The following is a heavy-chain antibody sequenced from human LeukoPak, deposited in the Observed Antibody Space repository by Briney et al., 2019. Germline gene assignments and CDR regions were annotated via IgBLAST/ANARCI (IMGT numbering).Heavy chain of an antibody. J-gene: IGHJ4*02. Sequence: SETLSLTCTVPGDSVSSASYYWSWIRQPPGKGLEWIGYIYYSGSTKYNPSLKSRVTISVETSKNQFSLKLSSVTAADTAVYYCARTQYCSGAACYFGYFDSWGQGTPVTVSS. V-gene: IGHV4-61*01. CDR3: ARTQYCSGAACYFGYFDS. CDR1: GDSVSSASYY. CDR2: IYYSGST. D-gene: IGHD2-15*01.